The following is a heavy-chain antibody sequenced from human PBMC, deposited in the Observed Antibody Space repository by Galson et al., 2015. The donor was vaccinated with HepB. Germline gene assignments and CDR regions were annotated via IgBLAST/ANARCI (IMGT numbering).Heavy chain of an antibody. CDR1: GDSVSSNSAT. J-gene: IGHJ6*02. CDR2: TYYRSKWNN. D-gene: IGHD3-22*01. Sequence: CAISGDSVSSNSATWNWIRQSPSRGLEWLGRTYYRSKWNNDYAISLKSRITINPDTSKNQFSLQLNSVTPEDTAVYYCARNLFDIWGQGTTVTVSS. V-gene: IGHV6-1*01. CDR3: ARNLFDI.